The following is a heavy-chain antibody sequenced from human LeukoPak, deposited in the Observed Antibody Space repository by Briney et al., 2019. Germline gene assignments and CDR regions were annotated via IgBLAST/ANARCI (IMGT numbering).Heavy chain of an antibody. V-gene: IGHV3-23*01. CDR3: AKDSRRLVRGDMDY. CDR1: GFTFSSYA. D-gene: IGHD3-10*01. J-gene: IGHJ4*02. CDR2: ISGSGGST. Sequence: GGSLRLSCAASGFTFSSYAMSWVRQAPGKGLEWVSAISGSGGSTYYADSVKGRFTISRDNPKNTLYLQMNSLRAEDTAVYYCAKDSRRLVRGDMDYWGQGTLVTVSS.